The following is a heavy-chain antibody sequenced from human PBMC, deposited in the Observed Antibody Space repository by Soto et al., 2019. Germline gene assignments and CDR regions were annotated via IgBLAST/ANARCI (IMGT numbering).Heavy chain of an antibody. V-gene: IGHV5-51*01. CDR1: GYSFTSYW. D-gene: IGHD2-2*01. CDR2: IYPGDSDT. J-gene: IGHJ6*02. CDR3: ARLNTDPYCSSTSCYSKADYYGMDV. Sequence: PGESLKISCKGSGYSFTSYWIGWVRQMPGKGLEWMGIIYPGDSDTRYSPSFQGQVTISADKSISTAYLQWSSLKASDTAMYYCARLNTDPYCSSTSCYSKADYYGMDVWGQGSTVTVSS.